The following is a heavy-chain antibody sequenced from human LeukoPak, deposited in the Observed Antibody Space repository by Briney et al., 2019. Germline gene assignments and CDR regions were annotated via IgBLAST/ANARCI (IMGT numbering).Heavy chain of an antibody. J-gene: IGHJ3*02. Sequence: GASVKVSCKASGGTFSSYAISWVRQAPGQGLEWMGGIIPIFGTANYAQKFQGRVTITTDESTSTAYMELSSLRSEDTAVYYCARVTTGTTYDDAFDIWGQGTMVTVSS. CDR1: GGTFSSYA. CDR2: IIPIFGTA. D-gene: IGHD1-7*01. CDR3: ARVTTGTTYDDAFDI. V-gene: IGHV1-69*05.